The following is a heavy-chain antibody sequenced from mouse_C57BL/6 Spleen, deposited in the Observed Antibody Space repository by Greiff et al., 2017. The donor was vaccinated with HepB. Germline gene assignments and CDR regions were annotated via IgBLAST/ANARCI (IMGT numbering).Heavy chain of an antibody. V-gene: IGHV3-6*01. CDR1: GYSITSGYY. Sequence: EVKLQESGPGLVKPSQSLSLTCSVPGYSITSGYYWNWIRQFPGNKLEWMGYISYDGSNNYNPSLKNRISITRDTSKNQFFLKLNSVTTEDTATYYCARGDGYYFDYWGQGTTLTVSS. J-gene: IGHJ2*01. CDR3: ARGDGYYFDY. CDR2: ISYDGSN. D-gene: IGHD2-3*01.